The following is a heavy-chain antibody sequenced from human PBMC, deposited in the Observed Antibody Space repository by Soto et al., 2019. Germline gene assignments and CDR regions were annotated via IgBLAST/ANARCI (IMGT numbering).Heavy chain of an antibody. J-gene: IGHJ4*02. Sequence: EVQLLESGGGLVQPGGSLRLSCAASGFTFHNYAMSWVRQAPGKGLEWVSAISGSGGSTYYADSVKGRFTISRDNSKNPVYLQMNSLRAEDTAVYYCAKDRFYGSGSYTVFDYWGQGTLVTVSS. V-gene: IGHV3-23*01. CDR3: AKDRFYGSGSYTVFDY. CDR2: ISGSGGST. CDR1: GFTFHNYA. D-gene: IGHD3-10*01.